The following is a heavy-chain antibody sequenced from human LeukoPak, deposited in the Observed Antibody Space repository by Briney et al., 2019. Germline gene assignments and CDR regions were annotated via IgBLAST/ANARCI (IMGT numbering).Heavy chain of an antibody. CDR2: IICSGGTT. CDR3: AKNGAAGYYSYRMDV. Sequence: GGSLRLSCAASGFTFSSYSMSWVRQAPGAGLEWVALIICSGGTTYYADSVKGRVTISRDNSKNTLYLQVNGLRADDTAVYYCAKNGAAGYYSYRMDVWGKGTTVSVSS. CDR1: GFTFSSYS. J-gene: IGHJ6*04. D-gene: IGHD2-15*01. V-gene: IGHV3-23*01.